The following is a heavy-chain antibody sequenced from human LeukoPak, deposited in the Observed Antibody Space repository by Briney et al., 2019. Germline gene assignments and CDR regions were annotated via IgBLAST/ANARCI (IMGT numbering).Heavy chain of an antibody. J-gene: IGHJ4*02. V-gene: IGHV5-51*01. CDR1: GYSFTSYW. CDR3: ARHADYYDSSGYYTNFDY. Sequence: GESLKISCKGSGYSFTSYWIGWVRQMPGKGLEWMGIIYPGDSDTRYSPSFQGQVTISADKSISTAYLQWSSLKASDTAMYYCARHADYYDSSGYYTNFDYWGQGTLVTVSS. CDR2: IYPGDSDT. D-gene: IGHD3-22*01.